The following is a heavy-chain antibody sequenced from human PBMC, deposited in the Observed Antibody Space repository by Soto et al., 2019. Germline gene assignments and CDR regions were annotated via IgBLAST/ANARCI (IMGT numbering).Heavy chain of an antibody. J-gene: IGHJ4*02. CDR3: TTETSYYYDSSGYYKY. CDR2: IIVGSGQT. CDR1: GFTFTNSA. V-gene: IGHV1-58*01. Sequence: GASVKVSCKTSGFTFTNSAVQWVRQARGQSLEWIGWIIVGSGQTKSAQKIQERLTITRDISTSTVYMELSSLNSEDTAVYYCTTETSYYYDSSGYYKYWGQGTLVTVSS. D-gene: IGHD3-22*01.